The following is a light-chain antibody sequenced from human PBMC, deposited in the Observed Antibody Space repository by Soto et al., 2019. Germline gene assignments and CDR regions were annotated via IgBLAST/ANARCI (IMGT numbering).Light chain of an antibody. Sequence: EIVMTQSPATLSVSPGERATLSCRASQSVSSNLAWYQQKPGQSPRLLIYGASTRAIGIPARFSGSGSGTEFTLTISSLQSEDFAVYYCQQYNNWPRTFGQGTKVEIK. CDR1: QSVSSN. CDR2: GAS. V-gene: IGKV3-15*01. J-gene: IGKJ1*01. CDR3: QQYNNWPRT.